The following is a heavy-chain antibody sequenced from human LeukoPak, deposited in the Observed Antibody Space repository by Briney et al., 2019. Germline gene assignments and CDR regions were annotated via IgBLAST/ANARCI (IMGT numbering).Heavy chain of an antibody. Sequence: GESLKISCKGSGYSFTSYWIGWVRQMPGKGLEWMGITYPGDSDTRYSPSFQGQVTISADKSISTAYPQWSSLKASDTAMYYCARSRVVAATGENYYYYMDVWGKGTTVTVSS. J-gene: IGHJ6*03. CDR1: GYSFTSYW. CDR2: TYPGDSDT. CDR3: ARSRVVAATGENYYYYMDV. V-gene: IGHV5-51*01. D-gene: IGHD2-15*01.